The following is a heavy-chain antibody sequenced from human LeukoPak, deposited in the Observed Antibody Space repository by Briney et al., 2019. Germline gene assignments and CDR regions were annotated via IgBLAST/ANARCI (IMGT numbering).Heavy chain of an antibody. CDR2: ISWNRGSI. V-gene: IGHV3-9*01. CDR1: GFTFDDYA. CDR3: AELGITMIGGV. J-gene: IGHJ6*04. D-gene: IGHD3-10*02. Sequence: GGSLRLSCAASGFTFDDYAMHWVRQAPGKGLEWVSGISWNRGSIGYADSGKGRSTLSRDNAKNSLYLQMNSLRAEETAVYYCAELGITMIGGVWGKGTTVTISS.